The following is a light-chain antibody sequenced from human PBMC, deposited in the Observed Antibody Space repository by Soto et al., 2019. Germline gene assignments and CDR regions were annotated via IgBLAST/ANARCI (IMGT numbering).Light chain of an antibody. CDR2: QAS. CDR1: QSIRSW. Sequence: DIQMTQSPSTLSASVVDRVTITCRASQSIRSWMAWFQQKPGKAPKLLIYQASTLQSRVPSSFRVSGSGTEFTRTISILQPDNFPTCSCQHYNGYSQTFGQGPKVEI. V-gene: IGKV1-5*03. J-gene: IGKJ1*01. CDR3: QHYNGYSQT.